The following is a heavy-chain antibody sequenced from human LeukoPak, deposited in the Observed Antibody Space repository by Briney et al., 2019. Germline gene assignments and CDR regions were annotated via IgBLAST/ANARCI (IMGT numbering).Heavy chain of an antibody. V-gene: IGHV4-34*01. D-gene: IGHD3-22*01. CDR2: INHSGST. Sequence: SETLSLTCAVYGGSFSGYYWSWIRQPPGKGLEWIGEINHSGSTNYNPSLKSRVTISVDTSKNQFSLKLSSVTAADTAVYYCARPNYYDSSGYPLGTFDYWGQGTLVTVSS. CDR3: ARPNYYDSSGYPLGTFDY. J-gene: IGHJ4*02. CDR1: GGSFSGYY.